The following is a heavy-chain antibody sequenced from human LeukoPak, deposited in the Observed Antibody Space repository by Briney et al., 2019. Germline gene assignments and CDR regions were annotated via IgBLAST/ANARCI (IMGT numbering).Heavy chain of an antibody. V-gene: IGHV3-23*01. CDR2: ISGSGGST. D-gene: IGHD2-2*01. J-gene: IGHJ4*02. Sequence: PGGSLRLSCAASGFTFSSYAMSWVRQAPGKGLEWVSAISGSGGSTYYADSVKGRFTISRDNSKNTLYLQMNSLRAEDTAVYYCAELTGDIVVVPAANGLVYWGQGTLVTVSS. CDR3: AELTGDIVVVPAANGLVY. CDR1: GFTFSSYA.